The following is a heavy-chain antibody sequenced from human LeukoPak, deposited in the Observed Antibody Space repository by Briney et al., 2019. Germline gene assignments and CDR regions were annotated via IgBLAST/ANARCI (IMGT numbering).Heavy chain of an antibody. Sequence: SETLSLTCTGSGGSMCIYYWSWIRQPPGKGPEWIGYINYSGNTNYNPSLKSRVTISVDTSKNQFSLKLSSVTAADTAVYFSTRATNLTHYYFDHWGQGTLVTVSS. CDR3: TRATNLTHYYFDH. V-gene: IGHV4-59*08. CDR1: GGSMCIYY. J-gene: IGHJ4*02. CDR2: INYSGNT. D-gene: IGHD1-14*01.